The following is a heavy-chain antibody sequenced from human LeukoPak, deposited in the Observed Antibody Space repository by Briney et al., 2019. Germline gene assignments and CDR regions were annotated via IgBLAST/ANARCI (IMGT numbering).Heavy chain of an antibody. CDR1: GGSISSGGYY. CDR3: ARAGFHWNWFDP. CDR2: IYHSGST. Sequence: SQTLSLTCTVSGGSISSGGYYWSWIRQPPGKGLEWIGYIYHSGSTYYNPSLKSRVTISVDRSKNQFSLKLSSVTAADTAVYYCARAGFHWNWFDPWGQGTLVTVSS. J-gene: IGHJ5*02. D-gene: IGHD3-9*01. V-gene: IGHV4-30-2*01.